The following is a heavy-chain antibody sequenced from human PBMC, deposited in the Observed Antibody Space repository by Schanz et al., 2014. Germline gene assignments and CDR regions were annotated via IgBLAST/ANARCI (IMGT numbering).Heavy chain of an antibody. D-gene: IGHD1-1*01. V-gene: IGHV3-30*09. Sequence: VQLEESGGGLVKPGGSLKLSCAASRLNFNNAWMHWVRQAAGKGLEWVAAITYDGSNKYYAESVKGRFAISRDSSKNTLFLHMNSLRAEDTAVYYCVRDAGRDGYNLAFDVWGQGTLVTVSS. CDR3: VRDAGRDGYNLAFDV. J-gene: IGHJ3*01. CDR2: ITYDGSNK. CDR1: RLNFNNAW.